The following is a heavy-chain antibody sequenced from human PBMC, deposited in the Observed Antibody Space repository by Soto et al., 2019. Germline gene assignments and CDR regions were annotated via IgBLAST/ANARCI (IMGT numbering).Heavy chain of an antibody. J-gene: IGHJ5*02. V-gene: IGHV4-30-2*01. CDR2: IYHSGST. Sequence: PSETLSLTCAVSGGSISSGGYSWSWIRQPPGKGLEWIGYIYHSGSTYYNPSLKSRVTISVDRSKNQFSLKLSSVTAADTAVYYCARAYDSNGYYPNWFDPWGQGTLVTVSS. CDR1: GGSISSGGYS. D-gene: IGHD3-22*01. CDR3: ARAYDSNGYYPNWFDP.